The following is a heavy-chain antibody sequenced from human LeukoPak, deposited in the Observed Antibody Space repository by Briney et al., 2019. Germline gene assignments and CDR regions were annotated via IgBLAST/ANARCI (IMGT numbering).Heavy chain of an antibody. CDR2: IYYSGTT. CDR1: GGSIRSESFY. D-gene: IGHD2-15*01. V-gene: IGHV4-39*07. J-gene: IGHJ5*02. CDR3: ARAPLDCTGGTCYSSGWFDL. Sequence: SETLSLTCTVSGGSIRSESFYWGWIRQPPGKGLEWIGSIYYSGTTYYNPSLKSRITVSVDTSKKQFSLKLSSLTAADTAVYYCARAPLDCTGGTCYSSGWFDLWGQGTLVTVSS.